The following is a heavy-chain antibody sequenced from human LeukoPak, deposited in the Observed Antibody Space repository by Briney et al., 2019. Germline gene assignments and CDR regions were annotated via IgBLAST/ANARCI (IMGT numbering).Heavy chain of an antibody. V-gene: IGHV4-34*01. CDR1: GGSFSGYY. CDR2: INHSGST. J-gene: IGHJ4*02. D-gene: IGHD6-6*01. CDR3: ARGRGSSSSGSFDY. Sequence: SETLSLTCAVYGGSFSGYYWSCIRQPPGKGLEGIGEINHSGSTNYNPSLKSRVTISVDTSKNQFSLKLSSVTAADTAVYYCARGRGSSSSGSFDYWGRGTLVTVSS.